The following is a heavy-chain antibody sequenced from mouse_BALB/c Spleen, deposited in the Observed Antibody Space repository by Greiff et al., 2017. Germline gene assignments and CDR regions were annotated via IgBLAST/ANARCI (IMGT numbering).Heavy chain of an antibody. V-gene: IGHV5-17*02. CDR2: ISSGSSTT. D-gene: IGHD2-10*01. CDR1: GFTFSSFG. CDR3: ARSSYVEWLAY. J-gene: IGHJ3*01. Sequence: DVKLVESGGGLVQPGGSRKLSCAASGFTFSSFGMHWVRQAPEKGLEWVAYISSGSSTTYYANTVKGRFTISRDNPKNTLFLQMTSLRTEDTAMYYGARSSYVEWLAYWGQGTLVTVSA.